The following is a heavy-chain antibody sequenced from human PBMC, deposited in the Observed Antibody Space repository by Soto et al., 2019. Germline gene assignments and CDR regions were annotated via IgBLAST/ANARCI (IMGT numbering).Heavy chain of an antibody. Sequence: EVQLLESGGGLVQPGGSLRLSCAASGFTFSSYAMSWVRQAPGKGLEWVSAISGSGGSTYYADSVKGRFTISRDNSKNTLYLQMNSLRAEDTAVYYCARDTGYCSSTSCYGGWGQGTLVTVSS. CDR3: ARDTGYCSSTSCYGG. D-gene: IGHD2-2*01. J-gene: IGHJ4*02. CDR1: GFTFSSYA. CDR2: ISGSGGST. V-gene: IGHV3-23*01.